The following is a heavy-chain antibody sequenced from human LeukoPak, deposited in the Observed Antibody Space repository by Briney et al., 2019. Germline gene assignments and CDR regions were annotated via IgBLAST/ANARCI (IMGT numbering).Heavy chain of an antibody. Sequence: SVKVSCKASGGTFSSYAISWVRQAPGQGLEWMGRIIPIFGTANYAQKFQGRVAITTDESTSTAYMELSSLRSEDTAVYYCATGDYYDSSGYYPHYYYYYMDVWGKGTTVTVSS. CDR3: ATGDYYDSSGYYPHYYYYYMDV. V-gene: IGHV1-69*05. D-gene: IGHD3-22*01. J-gene: IGHJ6*03. CDR1: GGTFSSYA. CDR2: IIPIFGTA.